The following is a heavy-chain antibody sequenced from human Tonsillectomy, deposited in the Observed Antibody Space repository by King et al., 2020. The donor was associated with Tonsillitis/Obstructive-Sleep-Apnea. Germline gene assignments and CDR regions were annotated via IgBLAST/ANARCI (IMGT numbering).Heavy chain of an antibody. D-gene: IGHD4-17*01. CDR1: GFTFSSYA. V-gene: IGHV3-23*04. CDR2: ISGSGGGT. J-gene: IGHJ6*02. CDR3: AKARGDYEPYYGMDV. Sequence: VQLVESGGGLVQPGGSLRLSCAASGFTFSSYAMNWVRQAPGKGLEWVSVISGSGGGTYYADSVKGRFTISRDNSKNTLYLQMNSLRAEETAVYYCAKARGDYEPYYGMDVWGQGTTVTVSS.